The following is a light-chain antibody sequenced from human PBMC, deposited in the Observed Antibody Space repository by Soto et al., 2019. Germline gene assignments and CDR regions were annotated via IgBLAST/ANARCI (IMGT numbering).Light chain of an antibody. V-gene: IGLV2-14*01. CDR3: SSYTSDSTSVV. CDR2: DVS. Sequence: QSALTQPASVSGSPGQSITISCTGTSSDVGHNYVSWYQQHPGKAPKLMIYDVSYRPSGVSNRFSGSKSGYTASLTISGLQAEDEADYYCSSYTSDSTSVVFGGGTKLTVL. CDR1: SSDVGHNY. J-gene: IGLJ2*01.